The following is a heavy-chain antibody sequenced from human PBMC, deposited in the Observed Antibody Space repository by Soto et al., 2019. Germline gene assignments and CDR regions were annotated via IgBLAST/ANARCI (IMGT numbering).Heavy chain of an antibody. CDR1: GFTFSSYA. J-gene: IGHJ4*02. D-gene: IGHD3-10*01. Sequence: PGGSLRLSCAASGFTFSSYAMSWVRQAPGKGLEWVSAISGSGGSTYYADSVKGRFTISRDNSKNTLYLQMNSLRAEDTAVYYCAKGSRWFGELPELDYWGQGTLVTVSS. CDR3: AKGSRWFGELPELDY. V-gene: IGHV3-23*01. CDR2: ISGSGGST.